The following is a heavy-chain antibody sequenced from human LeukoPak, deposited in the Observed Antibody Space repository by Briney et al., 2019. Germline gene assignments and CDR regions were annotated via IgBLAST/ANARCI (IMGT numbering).Heavy chain of an antibody. CDR3: ARALTPGIAAAGLDY. Sequence: SETLSLTCAVSGGSISSNNWWSWVRQPPGKGLEWIGEIYHSGSTNYNPSLKSRVTISVDKSKNQFSLKLSSVTAADTAVYYCARALTPGIAAAGLDYWGQGTLVTVSS. D-gene: IGHD6-13*01. CDR2: IYHSGST. V-gene: IGHV4-4*02. CDR1: GGSISSNNW. J-gene: IGHJ4*02.